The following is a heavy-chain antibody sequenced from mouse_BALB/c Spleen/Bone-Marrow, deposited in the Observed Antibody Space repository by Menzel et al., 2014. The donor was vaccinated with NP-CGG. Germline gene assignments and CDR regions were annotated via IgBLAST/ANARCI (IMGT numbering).Heavy chain of an antibody. Sequence: EVKLMESGAELVKPGASVKLSCTASGFNIKDTYIHWVKQRPEQGLEWIGRIDPANDNTKYDPKFQGKAVITADTSSSTAYLQLSSLTSEDTAVYYCASYVYGYYFDYWGQGTTLTVSS. V-gene: IGHV14-3*02. CDR1: GFNIKDTY. J-gene: IGHJ2*01. D-gene: IGHD2-2*01. CDR2: IDPANDNT. CDR3: ASYVYGYYFDY.